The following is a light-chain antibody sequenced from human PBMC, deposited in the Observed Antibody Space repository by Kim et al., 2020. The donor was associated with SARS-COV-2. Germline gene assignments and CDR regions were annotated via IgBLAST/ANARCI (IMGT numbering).Light chain of an antibody. V-gene: IGLV7-43*01. Sequence: QAVVTQEPSLTVSPGGTVTLTCASSTGAFTSDNHPNWFQQKPGQAPRALIYTTDYKHSWTPARFSGSLLGGKAALTLSGVQPEDEAEYYCLLYYGGALLNWVFGGGTQLTVL. CDR3: LLYYGGALLNWV. J-gene: IGLJ3*02. CDR1: TGAFTSDNH. CDR2: TTD.